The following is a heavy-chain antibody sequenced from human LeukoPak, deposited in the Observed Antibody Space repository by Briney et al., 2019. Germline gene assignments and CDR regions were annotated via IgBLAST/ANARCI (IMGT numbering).Heavy chain of an antibody. CDR1: GFTFSSYA. J-gene: IGHJ4*02. V-gene: IGHV3-23*01. Sequence: GGSLRLSCAASGFTFSSYAMSWVRQAPGKGLEWVSAISGSGGSTYYADSVKGRFTISRDNSKNTLYLQMNSLRAEDTAVYYCAKFYGSGSYYSSYFDYWGQGTLVTVSS. CDR2: ISGSGGST. CDR3: AKFYGSGSYYSSYFDY. D-gene: IGHD3-10*01.